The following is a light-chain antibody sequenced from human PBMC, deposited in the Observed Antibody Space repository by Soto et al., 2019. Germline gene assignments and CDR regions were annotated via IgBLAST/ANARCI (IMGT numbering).Light chain of an antibody. CDR3: QVWDSSSDHYV. CDR2: YDS. J-gene: IGLJ1*01. Sequence: SYELTQPPSVSVAPGKTARITCGGNNIGIKSVHWYPQKPGQAPVLVIYYDSDRPSGIPERFSGSNSGNTATLTISRVEAGDEADYYCQVWDSSSDHYVFGTGTKVTVL. CDR1: NIGIKS. V-gene: IGLV3-21*04.